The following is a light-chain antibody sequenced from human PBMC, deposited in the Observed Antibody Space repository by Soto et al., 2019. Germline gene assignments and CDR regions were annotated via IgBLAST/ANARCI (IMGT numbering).Light chain of an antibody. Sequence: DIQMTQSPSTLSASVGDRVTITCRASQSISGWLAWYQQKPGKAPKLLIYKASSLESGVPSRFTGSGSGTAFTLIISSLQPDDFATYYCQRYDSLVTFGPGTKVDIK. CDR3: QRYDSLVT. V-gene: IGKV1-5*03. CDR2: KAS. J-gene: IGKJ3*01. CDR1: QSISGW.